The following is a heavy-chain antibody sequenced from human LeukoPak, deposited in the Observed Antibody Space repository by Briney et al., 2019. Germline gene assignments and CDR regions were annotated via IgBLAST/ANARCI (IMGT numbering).Heavy chain of an antibody. J-gene: IGHJ6*03. Sequence: GGSLRLSCAASGFSFSSYWMHWVRHAPGKGLVWVSRVNSDGTGTTYADSVEGRFTISRDNAKNTVYLQMNSLRAEDTATYYCIRTLIVATSPYMDVWGKGTTVTVSS. CDR1: GFSFSSYW. CDR2: VNSDGTGT. CDR3: IRTLIVATSPYMDV. V-gene: IGHV3-74*01. D-gene: IGHD5-12*01.